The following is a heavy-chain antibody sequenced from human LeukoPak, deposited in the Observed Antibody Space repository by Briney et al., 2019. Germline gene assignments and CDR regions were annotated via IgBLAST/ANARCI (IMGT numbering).Heavy chain of an antibody. V-gene: IGHV3-9*01. CDR2: ISWNSVSI. J-gene: IGHJ6*02. CDR1: GFNFNDYA. CDR3: AKDLSSAITSALVLDV. D-gene: IGHD3-22*01. Sequence: GGSLRLSCAASGFNFNDYAMHWVRQVPGKGLEWVSGISWNSVSIGYADSVKGRFTVSRDNVKNVLYLQMNSLRPEDTALYYCAKDLSSAITSALVLDVWGQGTTVTVS.